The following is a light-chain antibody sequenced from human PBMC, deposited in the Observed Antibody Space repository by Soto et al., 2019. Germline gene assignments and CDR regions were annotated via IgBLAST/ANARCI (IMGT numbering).Light chain of an antibody. CDR1: SSNIGAGYG. CDR2: TNN. Sequence: QSVLTQPPSVSGAPGQRVTISCTGSSSNIGAGYGVHWYQQLPGTAPKLLIYTNNNRPSGVPDRFSGSKSGTSASLAITGLLADDEADYYCQSYDSSLSGWVFGGGTKVTVL. CDR3: QSYDSSLSGWV. J-gene: IGLJ3*02. V-gene: IGLV1-40*01.